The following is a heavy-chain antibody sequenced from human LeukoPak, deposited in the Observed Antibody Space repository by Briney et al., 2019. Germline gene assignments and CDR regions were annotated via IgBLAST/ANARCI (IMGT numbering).Heavy chain of an antibody. Sequence: PSETLSLTCTVSGGSISSYYWSWIRQPPGKGLEWIGYIYYSGSTNYNPSLKSRVTISVDTSKNQFSLKLSSVTAADTAVYYCARVGYCSSTSCSQNFDYWGQGTLVTVSS. CDR2: IYYSGST. CDR3: ARVGYCSSTSCSQNFDY. V-gene: IGHV4-59*01. J-gene: IGHJ4*02. CDR1: GGSISSYY. D-gene: IGHD2-2*01.